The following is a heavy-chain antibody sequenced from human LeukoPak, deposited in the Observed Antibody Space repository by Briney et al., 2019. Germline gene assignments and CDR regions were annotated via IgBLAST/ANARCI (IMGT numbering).Heavy chain of an antibody. Sequence: PSETLSLTCTVSGGSISRGDYYWSWIRQPPGGGLECIGYIYYSESTYYNPSLKSRVTISVDTSKNQFSLKLSYVTAADPAVYYCARVPQGWSTSYNWFDPWGQGTLVTVSS. J-gene: IGHJ5*02. CDR1: GGSISRGDYY. CDR3: ARVPQGWSTSYNWFDP. D-gene: IGHD1-26*01. V-gene: IGHV4-30-4*01. CDR2: IYYSEST.